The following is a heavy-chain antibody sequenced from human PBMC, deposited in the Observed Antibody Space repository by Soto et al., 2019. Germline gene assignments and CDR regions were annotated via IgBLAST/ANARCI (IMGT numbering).Heavy chain of an antibody. CDR1: GYSICSSNW. CDR3: AREGSPYGIFEY. D-gene: IGHD3-10*01. CDR2: IYYSGTT. Sequence: SETLSLTCAVSGYSICSSNWWGWIRQPPGKGLEWIGYIYYSGTTYYNPSLKSRVSISVDTSENQFSLKLSSVTAADTAVYYCAREGSPYGIFEYWGQGTLVTVSS. J-gene: IGHJ4*02. V-gene: IGHV4-28*03.